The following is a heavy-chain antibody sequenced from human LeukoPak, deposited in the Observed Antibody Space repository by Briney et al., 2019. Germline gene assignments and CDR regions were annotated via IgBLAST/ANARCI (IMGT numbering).Heavy chain of an antibody. D-gene: IGHD6-13*01. J-gene: IGHJ4*02. Sequence: PSETLSLTCAVYGGSFSGYYWSWIRQPPGKGLEWIGEINHSGSTNYNPSLKSRVTISVGTSKNQFSLKLSSVTAADTAVYYCARGRFVEWYSSSWGFDYWGQGTLVTVSS. CDR3: ARGRFVEWYSSSWGFDY. CDR1: GGSFSGYY. CDR2: INHSGST. V-gene: IGHV4-34*01.